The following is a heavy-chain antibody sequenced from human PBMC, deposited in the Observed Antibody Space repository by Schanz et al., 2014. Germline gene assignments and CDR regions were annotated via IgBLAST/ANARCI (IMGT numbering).Heavy chain of an antibody. Sequence: EVELVESGGGLVQPGGSLRLSCATSGFTLNNAWMNWVRQAPGKGLEWVSTIGTSGGTNYAESVKGRFTISRDNSKNTLYLQMNSLRAEDTAIYYCAKDAPYPFDLWGRGTLITVSS. V-gene: IGHV3-23*04. CDR3: AKDAPYPFDL. CDR2: IGTSGGT. J-gene: IGHJ2*01. CDR1: GFTLNNAW.